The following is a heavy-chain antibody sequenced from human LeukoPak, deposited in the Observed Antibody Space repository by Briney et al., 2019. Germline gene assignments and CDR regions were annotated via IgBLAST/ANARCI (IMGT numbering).Heavy chain of an antibody. CDR3: AKDLNIAAAGEKGPGFDY. J-gene: IGHJ4*02. D-gene: IGHD6-13*01. Sequence: GGSLRLSCAASGFTFSTYAMSWVRQAPGEGLEWVSAISGCGGSTYYADSVKGRFTISRDNSKNTLYLQMNSLRAEDTAVYYCAKDLNIAAAGEKGPGFDYWGQGTLVTVSS. V-gene: IGHV3-23*01. CDR1: GFTFSTYA. CDR2: ISGCGGST.